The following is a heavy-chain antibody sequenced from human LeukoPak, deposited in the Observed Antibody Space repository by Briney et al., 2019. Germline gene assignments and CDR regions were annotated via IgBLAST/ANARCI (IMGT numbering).Heavy chain of an antibody. CDR2: ISSSSSTI. CDR3: ATGPYYEDW. CDR1: GFTFSSYS. Sequence: HPRGSLRLSCAASGFTFSSYSMNWVRQAPGKGLEWVSYISSSSSTIYYADSVKGRFTISRDNSKNTLYLQMNSLRAEDTAIYYCATGPYYEDWWGQGALVTVSS. V-gene: IGHV3-48*01. D-gene: IGHD3-16*01. J-gene: IGHJ4*02.